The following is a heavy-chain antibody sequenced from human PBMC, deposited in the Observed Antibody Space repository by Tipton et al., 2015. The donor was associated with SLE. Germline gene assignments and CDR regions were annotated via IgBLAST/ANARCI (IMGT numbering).Heavy chain of an antibody. J-gene: IGHJ3*02. CDR2: IIPMFGTS. CDR1: GDTFSSYG. D-gene: IGHD3-16*01. Sequence: QLVQSGAEVKKPGSAVKVSCKASGDTFSSYGISWVRQAPGQGLEWMGGIIPMFGTSNYAQKFQGSVTITADESTRIAYMELSSLRSEDTATYYCATTTKGGGEVYAFNIWGQGTRVTVSS. V-gene: IGHV1-69*01. CDR3: ATTTKGGGEVYAFNI.